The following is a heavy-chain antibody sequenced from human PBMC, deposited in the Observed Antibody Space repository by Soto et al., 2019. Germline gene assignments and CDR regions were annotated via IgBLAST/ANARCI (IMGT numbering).Heavy chain of an antibody. D-gene: IGHD2-21*01. Sequence: QLQLHESGPGLVKSSETLSLTCTVSGGSISKSNYFWGWIRQAPGKGLEWIASILYTGTTSYNSSLKSRVATSVDTSKNQFSLKLNSVTAADTAVYYCARLGWGNGDSDYWGQGTLVTVSS. V-gene: IGHV4-39*01. CDR2: ILYTGTT. CDR1: GGSISKSNYF. J-gene: IGHJ4*02. CDR3: ARLGWGNGDSDY.